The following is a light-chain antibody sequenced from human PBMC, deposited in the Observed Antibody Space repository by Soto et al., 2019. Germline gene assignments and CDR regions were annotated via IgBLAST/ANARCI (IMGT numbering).Light chain of an antibody. CDR2: DVS. V-gene: IGLV2-14*03. CDR1: NSDVCGNNY. Sequence: QSLVTQPASVSGSPGQSITISCTGNNSDVCGNNYVSWYQHHPGKAPKLMIFDVSNRPSGVSNRFSGSKSGNTASLTISGLQPEDEADYYCSSYTTSNTRQIVFGTGTKVTVL. J-gene: IGLJ1*01. CDR3: SSYTTSNTRQIV.